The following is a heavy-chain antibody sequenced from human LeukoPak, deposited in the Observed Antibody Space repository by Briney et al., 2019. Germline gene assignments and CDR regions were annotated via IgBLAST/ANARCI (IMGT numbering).Heavy chain of an antibody. V-gene: IGHV4-39*07. CDR1: GGSISSSSYY. Sequence: SETLSLTCTVSGGSISSSSYYWGWIRQPPGKGLEWIGSIYYSGSTYYNPSLKSRVTISVDTSKNQFSLKLSSVTAADTAVYYCARGWVRAMARSHYYGMDVWGQGTTVTVSS. CDR2: IYYSGST. J-gene: IGHJ6*02. CDR3: ARGWVRAMARSHYYGMDV. D-gene: IGHD5-18*01.